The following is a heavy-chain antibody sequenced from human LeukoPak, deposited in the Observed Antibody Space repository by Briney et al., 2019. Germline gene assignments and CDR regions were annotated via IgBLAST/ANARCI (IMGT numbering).Heavy chain of an antibody. CDR3: ATDIHCSSTSCNAY. D-gene: IGHD2-2*01. V-gene: IGHV1-2*02. Sequence: ASVKVSCKASGYTFTGYYMHWVRQAPGQGLEWMGWINPNSGGTNYAQKFQGRVTMTRDTSISTAYMELSRLRSDDTAVYYCATDIHCSSTSCNAYWGREPWSPSPQ. CDR1: GYTFTGYY. CDR2: INPNSGGT. J-gene: IGHJ4*02.